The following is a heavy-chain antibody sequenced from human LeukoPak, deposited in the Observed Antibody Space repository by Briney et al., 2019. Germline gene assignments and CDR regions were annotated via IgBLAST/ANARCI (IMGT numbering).Heavy chain of an antibody. CDR3: ARESKGRSKIDY. CDR2: INKDGSER. Sequence: GGSLRLSCAASGFTFSGYWMSGLRQAPGKGLEWVANINKDGSERYNVDSVKGRFTISRDNANKSLYLQMNSLRAEDTSVYYCARESKGRSKIDYWGQGTLVTVSS. V-gene: IGHV3-7*01. D-gene: IGHD4-17*01. J-gene: IGHJ4*02. CDR1: GFTFSGYW.